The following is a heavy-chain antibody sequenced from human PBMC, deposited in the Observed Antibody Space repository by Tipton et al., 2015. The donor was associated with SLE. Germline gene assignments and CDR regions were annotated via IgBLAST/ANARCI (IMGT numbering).Heavy chain of an antibody. V-gene: IGHV3-53*01. CDR2: IYSGGST. Sequence: LSLTCAVYGGSFSGYYWSWIRQAPGKGLEWVSVIYSGGSTYYADSVKGRFTISRDNSKNTLYLQMNSLRAEDTAVYYCAKVRYYYDSSGRFNYWGQGTLVTVSS. D-gene: IGHD3-22*01. J-gene: IGHJ4*02. CDR3: AKVRYYYDSSGRFNY. CDR1: GGSFSGYY.